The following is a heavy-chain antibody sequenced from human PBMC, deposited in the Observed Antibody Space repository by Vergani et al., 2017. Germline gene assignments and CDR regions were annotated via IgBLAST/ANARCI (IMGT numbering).Heavy chain of an antibody. J-gene: IGHJ4*02. Sequence: QVQLQQWGAGLLKPSETLSLTCAVYGGSFSGYYWSWIRQPPGKGLEWIGEINHSGSTNYNPSLKSRVTISVDTSKNQFSLKLSSVTAADTAVYYCARSYYESSGYYFHYWGQGTLVTVSS. CDR2: INHSGST. D-gene: IGHD3-22*01. V-gene: IGHV4-34*01. CDR1: GGSFSGYY. CDR3: ARSYYESSGYYFHY.